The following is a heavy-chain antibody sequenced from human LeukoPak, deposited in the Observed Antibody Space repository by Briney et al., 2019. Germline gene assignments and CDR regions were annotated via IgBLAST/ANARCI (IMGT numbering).Heavy chain of an antibody. J-gene: IGHJ4*02. Sequence: PGGSLRLSCAASGFSVSDYYMNWVRQAPGKGLEWVSFIYSDGSTYYADSVKGRFTISRDNSKNTLYLQMNSLGVEDTAVYYCARDDVPVIWGQGTLVTVSS. CDR1: GFSVSDYY. CDR2: IYSDGST. D-gene: IGHD2/OR15-2a*01. CDR3: ARDDVPVI. V-gene: IGHV3-53*01.